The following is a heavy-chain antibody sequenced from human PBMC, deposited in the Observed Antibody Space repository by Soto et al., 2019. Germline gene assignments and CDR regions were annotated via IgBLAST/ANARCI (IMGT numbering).Heavy chain of an antibody. D-gene: IGHD3-22*01. CDR3: AREIRGDYYDSSGAFDI. CDR1: GGTFSSYA. J-gene: IGHJ3*02. CDR2: IIPIFGTA. Sequence: SVKVSCEASGGTFSSYAMSWVRQAPGQGLEWMGGIIPIFGTANYAQKFQGRVTITADESTSTAYMELSSLRSEDTAVYYCAREIRGDYYDSSGAFDIWGQGTMVTVSS. V-gene: IGHV1-69*13.